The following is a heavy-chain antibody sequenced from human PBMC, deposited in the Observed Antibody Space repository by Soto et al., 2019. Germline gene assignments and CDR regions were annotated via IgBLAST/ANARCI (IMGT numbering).Heavy chain of an antibody. Sequence: EVQLLESGGGLVQPGGSLRVSCAASGFTFSSYAMSWVRQAPGKGLEWVSAISGSGGTTYYADSVTGGFTISRNNSKNTLYLQMRVLRADDTAVYYCAKDRRYSYGPGLDYWGQGTLVTVSS. CDR1: GFTFSSYA. D-gene: IGHD5-12*01. CDR2: ISGSGGTT. CDR3: AKDRRYSYGPGLDY. V-gene: IGHV3-23*01. J-gene: IGHJ4*02.